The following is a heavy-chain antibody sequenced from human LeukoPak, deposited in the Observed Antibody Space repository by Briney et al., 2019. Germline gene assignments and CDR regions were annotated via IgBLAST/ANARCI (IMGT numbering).Heavy chain of an antibody. D-gene: IGHD6-19*01. J-gene: IGHJ6*02. CDR3: AKDSYYSGWYLNYYYGMDV. V-gene: IGHV3-30*18. CDR2: ISYDGSNK. CDR1: GFTFSSYS. Sequence: GGSLRLSCAASGFTFSSYSMHWLRQAPGKGLEWVADISYDGSNKYYADSVKGRFTISRDNSKNTLYPQMNSLRAEDTAVYYCAKDSYYSGWYLNYYYGMDVWGQGTTVTVSS.